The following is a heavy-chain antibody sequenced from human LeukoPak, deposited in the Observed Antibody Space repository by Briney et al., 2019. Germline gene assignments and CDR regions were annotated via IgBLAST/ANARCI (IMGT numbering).Heavy chain of an antibody. CDR2: IWYDGSNK. Sequence: PGGSLRLSCAASGFTFSSYGMHWVRQAPGKGLEWVAIIWYDGSNKYYADSVKGRFTISRDNSKNTLYLQMNSLRVEDTAVYYCVRDEGRDGLHYWGQGTLVTVSS. CDR3: VRDEGRDGLHY. V-gene: IGHV3-33*01. J-gene: IGHJ4*02. CDR1: GFTFSSYG. D-gene: IGHD5-24*01.